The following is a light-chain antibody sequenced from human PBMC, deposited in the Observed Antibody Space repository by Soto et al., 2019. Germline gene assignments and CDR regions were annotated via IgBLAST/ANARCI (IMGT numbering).Light chain of an antibody. V-gene: IGLV2-23*01. CDR1: SSDVGSYNL. Sequence: QSVLTQPASVSGSPGQSITISCTGTSSDVGSYNLVSWYQHHPGKAPKLIIYEDTKRPSGVSYRFSGSKSGNKASLTISGLQAEDEAVYHCCSYAGTSTFVVFGGGTKLTVL. CDR2: EDT. CDR3: CSYAGTSTFVV. J-gene: IGLJ2*01.